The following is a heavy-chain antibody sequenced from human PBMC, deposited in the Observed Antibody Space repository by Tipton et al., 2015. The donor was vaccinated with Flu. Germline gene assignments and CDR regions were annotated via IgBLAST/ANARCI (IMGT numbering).Heavy chain of an antibody. V-gene: IGHV3-23*01. Sequence: SLRLSCAASGFTFDNYAMSWVRQAAGKGLEWVSTISGSGATTYYADSVKGRFTISRDNSKNTLFLQMNSLRAEDTAVYFCAKGQGGVSVIRGGGVVDYWGQGTLVTVSS. J-gene: IGHJ4*02. D-gene: IGHD2-21*01. CDR2: ISGSGATT. CDR1: GFTFDNYA. CDR3: AKGQGGVSVIRGGGVVDY.